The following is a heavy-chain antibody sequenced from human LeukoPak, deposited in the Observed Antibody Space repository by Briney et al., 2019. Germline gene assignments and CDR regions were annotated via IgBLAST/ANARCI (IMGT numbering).Heavy chain of an antibody. CDR2: ISSNGGST. V-gene: IGHV3-64*01. J-gene: IGHJ4*02. Sequence: GGSLRLSCAASGFTFSSYPMHWVRQAPGKGLKYVSAISSNGGSTYHANSVKGRFTISRDNSKNTLYLQMGSLRAEDMAVYYCARAYCSSTSCSLDFWGQGTLITVSS. CDR3: ARAYCSSTSCSLDF. D-gene: IGHD2-2*01. CDR1: GFTFSSYP.